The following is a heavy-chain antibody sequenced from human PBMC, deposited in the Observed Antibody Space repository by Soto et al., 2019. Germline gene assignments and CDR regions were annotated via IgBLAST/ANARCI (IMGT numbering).Heavy chain of an antibody. V-gene: IGHV3-74*01. D-gene: IGHD2-21*01. CDR1: GFTFDTYW. CDR3: ERLSGDHAAFFSYGMDA. J-gene: IGHJ6*02. CDR2: INSDGTIS. Sequence: PGGSVRLSCAASGFTFDTYWMNWVRQAPGKGPEWLSGINSDGTISSYAGSVKGRVTISRDNARNTLSLQMNSLRADDTGVYYCERLSGDHAAFFSYGMDAWGQGTTVTVSS.